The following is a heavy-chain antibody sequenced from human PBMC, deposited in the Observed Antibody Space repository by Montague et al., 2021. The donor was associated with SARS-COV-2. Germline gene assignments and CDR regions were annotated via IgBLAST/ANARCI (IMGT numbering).Heavy chain of an antibody. D-gene: IGHD2-2*01. CDR2: IYNGGSI. V-gene: IGHV4-59*01. Sequence: SQTLSLICSVSGGSISNYFWSWIRQTPGKGLEWIGYIYNGGSIDYNPSLKSRVTISVDTSKNQFSVKLSSVTAADTAVYYCAQTSGVAYYYPMDFWGQGITVTVSS. J-gene: IGHJ6*02. CDR1: GGSISNYF. CDR3: AQTSGVAYYYPMDF.